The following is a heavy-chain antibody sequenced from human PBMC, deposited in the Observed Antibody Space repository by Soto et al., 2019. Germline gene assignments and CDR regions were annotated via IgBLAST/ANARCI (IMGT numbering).Heavy chain of an antibody. CDR2: IFHNGNA. CDR1: GGSISSGGYS. Sequence: SETLSLTCAVSGGSISSGGYSWSWLRQPPGKGLEWIGYIFHNGNAYYNPSLKSRVSMSVDTSKNQFSLRLVSVTAADTAVYYCARHFVAVVIKGWGYWGQGTLVTVSS. J-gene: IGHJ4*02. D-gene: IGHD3-10*01. CDR3: ARHFVAVVIKGWGY. V-gene: IGHV4-30-2*03.